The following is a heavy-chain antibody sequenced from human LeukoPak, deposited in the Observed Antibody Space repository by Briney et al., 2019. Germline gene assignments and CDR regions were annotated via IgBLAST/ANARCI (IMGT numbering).Heavy chain of an antibody. D-gene: IGHD2-2*01. J-gene: IGHJ4*02. CDR1: GFTFSSYG. V-gene: IGHV3-33*01. CDR2: IWYDGSNK. Sequence: PGGSLRLSCAASGFTFSSYGMHWVRQAPGKGQEWVAVIWYDGSNKYYADSVKGRFTISRGNSKNTLYLQMNSLRAEDTAVYYCAAGYQFDYWGQGTLVTVSS. CDR3: AAGYQFDY.